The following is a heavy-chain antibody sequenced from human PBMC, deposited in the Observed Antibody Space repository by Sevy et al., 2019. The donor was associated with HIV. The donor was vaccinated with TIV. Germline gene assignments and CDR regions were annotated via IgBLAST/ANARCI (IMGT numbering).Heavy chain of an antibody. D-gene: IGHD2-2*01. CDR3: AREGCTRPHDY. Sequence: GGSLRLSCAVSGFNFNIYSISWVRQAPGKGLEWVSTLSFDCGKINYADSVKGRFIISRDDSKNTLYLQMNSLRAEDTAVYFCAREGCTRPHDYWGQGTLVTVSS. V-gene: IGHV3-23*01. CDR2: LSFDCGKI. J-gene: IGHJ4*02. CDR1: GFNFNIYS.